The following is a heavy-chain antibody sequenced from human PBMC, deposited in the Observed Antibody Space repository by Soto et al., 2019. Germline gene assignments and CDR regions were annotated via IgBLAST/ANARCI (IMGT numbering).Heavy chain of an antibody. J-gene: IGHJ6*03. CDR3: ARSDIVVVPAAIPYYMDV. V-gene: IGHV3-21*01. D-gene: IGHD2-2*01. CDR1: GFTFSSYS. CDR2: ISSSSSYI. Sequence: GGSLRLSCAASGFTFSSYSMNWVRQAPGKGLEWVSSISSSSSYIYYADSVKGRFTISRDNAKNSLYLQMNSLRAEDTAVYYCARSDIVVVPAAIPYYMDVWGKGTTVTVSS.